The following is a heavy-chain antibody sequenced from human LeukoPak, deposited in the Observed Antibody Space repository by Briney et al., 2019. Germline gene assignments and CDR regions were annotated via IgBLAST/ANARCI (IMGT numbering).Heavy chain of an antibody. CDR3: ARDLPSGSYYASDAFDI. Sequence: GGSLRLSCAASGFTFSSYWMSWVRQAPGKGLEWVANIKQDGSEKYYVDSVKGRFTISRDNAKNSLYLQMNSLRAEDTAVYYCARDLPSGSYYASDAFDIWGQGTMVTVSS. CDR1: GFTFSSYW. V-gene: IGHV3-7*03. CDR2: IKQDGSEK. D-gene: IGHD1-26*01. J-gene: IGHJ3*02.